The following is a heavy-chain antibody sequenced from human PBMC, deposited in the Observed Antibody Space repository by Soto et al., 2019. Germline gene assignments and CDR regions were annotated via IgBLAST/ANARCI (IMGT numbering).Heavy chain of an antibody. J-gene: IGHJ5*02. Sequence: EVQLVESGGGLVQPGGSLRLSCAASGFTFSAYSMNWVRQAPGKGLEWISYITGSSATIYYADSVKGRFTISRDNAKNSLYLQMNSLRVEDTAIYFCARDNGMAGSFDPWGQGTLVTVSS. CDR2: ITGSSATI. CDR3: ARDNGMAGSFDP. D-gene: IGHD2-8*01. V-gene: IGHV3-48*01. CDR1: GFTFSAYS.